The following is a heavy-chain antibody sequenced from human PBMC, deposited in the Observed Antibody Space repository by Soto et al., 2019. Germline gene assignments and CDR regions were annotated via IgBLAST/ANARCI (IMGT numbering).Heavy chain of an antibody. CDR1: GCTLSSCS. D-gene: IGHD2-8*01. Sequence: GSLGEPCSYSGCTLSSCSLNWVRQAPGKGLEWVSFISGSGDTKYYADSVKGRFTISRDNAKNSLYLQMSSLRDEDTAVYYCAKYCSSDVCFDYWGQGTLVTVS. CDR3: AKYCSSDVCFDY. V-gene: IGHV3-48*02. J-gene: IGHJ4*02. CDR2: ISGSGDTK.